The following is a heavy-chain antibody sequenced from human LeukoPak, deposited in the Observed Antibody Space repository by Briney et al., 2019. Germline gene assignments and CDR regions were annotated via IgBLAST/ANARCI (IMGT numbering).Heavy chain of an antibody. J-gene: IGHJ4*02. V-gene: IGHV3-23*01. CDR1: GFTFSSYW. CDR2: ISASGSTI. CDR3: AKGHGDWGGNYLDH. Sequence: SGGSLRLSCAASGFTFSSYWMSWVRQAPGKGLEWVSDISASGSTIHYADSVKGRFTVSRDNSKNTVFLEMISLRVEDTALYHCAKGHGDWGGNYLDHWGQGAQVTVSS. D-gene: IGHD4-17*01.